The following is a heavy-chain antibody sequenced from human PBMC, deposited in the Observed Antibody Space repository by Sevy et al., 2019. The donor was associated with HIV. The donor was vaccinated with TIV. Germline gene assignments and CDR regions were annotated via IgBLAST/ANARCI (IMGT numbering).Heavy chain of an antibody. Sequence: SETPSLTCTVSGGSLNSYYWSWIRQPPGKGLEWFGYLFYTDSTNYNPSLKSRVTISVDRSKNQFSLELRSVTAADTAIYYCARDSDSGLDYWGQGTLVTVSS. CDR1: GGSLNSYY. V-gene: IGHV4-59*01. J-gene: IGHJ4*02. CDR2: LFYTDST. CDR3: ARDSDSGLDY. D-gene: IGHD4-17*01.